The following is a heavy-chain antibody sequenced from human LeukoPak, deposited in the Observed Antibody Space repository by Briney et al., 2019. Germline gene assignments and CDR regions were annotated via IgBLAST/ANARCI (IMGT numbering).Heavy chain of an antibody. Sequence: GSLRLSCAASGFTFSNYGVNWVRQAPGKGLEWIGSTYYSGSTYYNPSLKSRVTISVDTSKNQFSLKLSSVTAADTAVYYCARQGDIVVVPAALEFDYWGQGTLVTVSS. CDR2: TYYSGST. J-gene: IGHJ4*02. V-gene: IGHV4-39*01. CDR1: GFTFSNYG. CDR3: ARQGDIVVVPAALEFDY. D-gene: IGHD2-2*01.